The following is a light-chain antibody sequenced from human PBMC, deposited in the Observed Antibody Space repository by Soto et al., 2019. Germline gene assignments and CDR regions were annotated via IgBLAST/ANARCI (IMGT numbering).Light chain of an antibody. J-gene: IGKJ1*01. CDR2: WAS. V-gene: IGKV4-1*01. CDR3: QQYYDTRWT. CDR1: QSVLYSSNNRDY. Sequence: DIVMTQSPDSLPVSLGERATINCKSSQSVLYSSNNRDYLAWYQQKPGQAPKLLIYWASTRESGVPDRFSGSGSGTDFTLTISSLQAEDVAVYYCQQYYDTRWTFGQGTKVEIK.